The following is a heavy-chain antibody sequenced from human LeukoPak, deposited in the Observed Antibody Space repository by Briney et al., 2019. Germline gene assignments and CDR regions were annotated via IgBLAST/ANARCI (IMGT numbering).Heavy chain of an antibody. CDR3: AREGGWNNWFDP. J-gene: IGHJ5*02. CDR2: ISYDGSNK. V-gene: IGHV3-30*04. D-gene: IGHD6-19*01. Sequence: GGSLRLSCAASGFIFSSYAMHWVRQVPGKGLEWVAVISYDGSNKYYADSVKGRFTISRDNSKNTLYLQMNSLRAEDTAVYYCAREGGWNNWFDPWGQGTLVTVSS. CDR1: GFIFSSYA.